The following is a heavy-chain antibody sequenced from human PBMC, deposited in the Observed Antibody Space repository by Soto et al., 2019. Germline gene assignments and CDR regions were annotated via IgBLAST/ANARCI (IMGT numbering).Heavy chain of an antibody. D-gene: IGHD4-17*01. V-gene: IGHV5-51*01. Sequence: GESLKISCKGSGYSFTSYWIGWVRQMPGKGLEWMGIIYPGDSDTRYSPFFQGQVTISADKSISTAYLQWSSLKASDTAMYYCARQKDYGDYGMLAFDIWGQGTMVTVSS. CDR1: GYSFTSYW. CDR2: IYPGDSDT. J-gene: IGHJ3*02. CDR3: ARQKDYGDYGMLAFDI.